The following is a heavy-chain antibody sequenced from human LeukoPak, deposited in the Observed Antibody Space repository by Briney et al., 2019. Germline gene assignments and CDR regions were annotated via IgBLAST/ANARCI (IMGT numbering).Heavy chain of an antibody. CDR1: GYTITGNY. V-gene: IGHV1-2*06. CDR2: ISSNSGST. Sequence: ASVKVSCKAFGYTITGNYIHWVRQAPGQGLEWMGRISSNSGSTKYTQEFQGRVTVTRDTSVSTVYMELSRLTSDDTAVYYCARAKLGELSAVDYWGQGTLVTVSS. J-gene: IGHJ4*01. D-gene: IGHD3-16*02. CDR3: ARAKLGELSAVDY.